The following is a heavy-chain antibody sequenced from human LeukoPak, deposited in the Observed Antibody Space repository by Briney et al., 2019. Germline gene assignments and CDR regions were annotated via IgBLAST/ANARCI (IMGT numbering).Heavy chain of an antibody. CDR3: ARVVISGCYLPPWFDP. CDR1: GFTFSSYW. D-gene: IGHD1-26*01. V-gene: IGHV3-74*01. CDR2: INTDGSST. Sequence: GGSLRLSCAASGFTFSSYWMHWVRQAPGKELVWVSRINTDGSSTSYADSVKGRFTISRDNAKNTLYLQMNSLRAEDTAVYYCARVVISGCYLPPWFDPWGQGTLVTVSS. J-gene: IGHJ5*02.